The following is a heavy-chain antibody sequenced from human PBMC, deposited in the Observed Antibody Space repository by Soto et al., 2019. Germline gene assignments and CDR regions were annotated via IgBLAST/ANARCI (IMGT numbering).Heavy chain of an antibody. D-gene: IGHD6-19*01. Sequence: PSETLSLTCAVYGGSFSGYYWSWIRQPPGKGLEWIGEINHSGSTNYNPSLKSRVTISVDTSKNQFSLKLSSVTAADTAVYYCARMGSSGWYHSLGYDFDIWGPGTMVTVSS. CDR1: GGSFSGYY. V-gene: IGHV4-34*01. CDR2: INHSGST. J-gene: IGHJ3*02. CDR3: ARMGSSGWYHSLGYDFDI.